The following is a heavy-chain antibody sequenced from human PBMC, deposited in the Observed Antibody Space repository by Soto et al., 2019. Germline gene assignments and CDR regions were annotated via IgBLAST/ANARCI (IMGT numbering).Heavy chain of an antibody. D-gene: IGHD5-12*01. Sequence: PGGSLRLSCAASGFTFSSYAMSWVRQAPGKGLERVSVISGSGDFTFHADSVKGRFTISRDNSKNTLYLQMNSLRAEDTAVYYCARNPTVGGYAFYYCGQGTLVTVSS. CDR1: GFTFSSYA. V-gene: IGHV3-23*01. CDR2: ISGSGDFT. J-gene: IGHJ4*02. CDR3: ARNPTVGGYAFYY.